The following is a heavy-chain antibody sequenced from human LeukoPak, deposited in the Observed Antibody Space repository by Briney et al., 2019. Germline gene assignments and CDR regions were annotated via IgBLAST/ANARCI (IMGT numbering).Heavy chain of an antibody. CDR3: ARDRRGYGDYAAFWFDP. V-gene: IGHV4-59*01. CDR1: GGSISSYY. D-gene: IGHD4-17*01. Sequence: SETLSLTCTVSGGSISSYYWSWIRQPPGQGLEWMGYIYYSGSTNYNPSLKSRVTISVDTSKNQFSLNLSSVTAADTAVYYCARDRRGYGDYAAFWFDPWGQGSLVSVSS. CDR2: IYYSGST. J-gene: IGHJ5*02.